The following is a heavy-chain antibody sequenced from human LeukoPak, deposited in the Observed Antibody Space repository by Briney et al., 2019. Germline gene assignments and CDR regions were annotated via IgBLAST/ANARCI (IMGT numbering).Heavy chain of an antibody. J-gene: IGHJ5*02. CDR2: IFSSGST. Sequence: RSSETLSLPCTVWGDSITGYYWSWLRQPPGKGLEWVGYIFSSGSTNYNPSLKSRVTISLDTSKSQFSLKLISVTASDTAVYYCARLTKFLTTYYPTPWGQGTLVTVSS. D-gene: IGHD2/OR15-2a*01. CDR3: ARLTKFLTTYYPTP. V-gene: IGHV4-59*08. CDR1: GDSITGYY.